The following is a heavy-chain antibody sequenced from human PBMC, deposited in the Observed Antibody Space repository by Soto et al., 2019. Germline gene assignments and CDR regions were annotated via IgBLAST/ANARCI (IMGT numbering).Heavy chain of an antibody. CDR2: IADDGSGK. Sequence: GGSLILSCAASGFTFSSYAMSRVRQAPGKGLEWVSAIADDGSGKFYADSVKGRFTISRDNTKNTLYLQMNRLRAEDMAMYNCAKGSNAHFDYWAQGTMVTGTS. V-gene: IGHV3-23*01. J-gene: IGHJ4*02. CDR3: AKGSNAHFDY. CDR1: GFTFSSYA. D-gene: IGHD7-27*01.